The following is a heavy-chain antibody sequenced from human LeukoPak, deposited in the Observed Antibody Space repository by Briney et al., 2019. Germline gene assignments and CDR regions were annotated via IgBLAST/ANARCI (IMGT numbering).Heavy chain of an antibody. CDR3: ARLQQWYSSDI. Sequence: PGGSLRLSCAASGFTFSSYSMNWVRQAPGKGLEWVSYISSSSSTIYYADSVKGRFTISRDDAKNSLYLQMNSLRAEDTAVYYCARLQQWYSSDIWGQGTLVTVSS. V-gene: IGHV3-48*04. CDR1: GFTFSSYS. CDR2: ISSSSSTI. D-gene: IGHD6-19*01. J-gene: IGHJ4*02.